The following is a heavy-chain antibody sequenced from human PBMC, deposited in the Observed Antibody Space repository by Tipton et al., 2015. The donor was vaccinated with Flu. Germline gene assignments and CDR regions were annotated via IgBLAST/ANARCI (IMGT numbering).Heavy chain of an antibody. CDR2: IYIESST. V-gene: IGHV3-66*02. J-gene: IGHJ3*02. CDR1: GFTVSRNY. CDR3: AKDLSRGYRLDDAFDI. Sequence: SLRLSCAASGFTVSRNYMNWVRQAPGKGLEWVSVIYIESSTYYADSVKGRFTISRDNSKNTLYLQMNSLRAEDTAVYCCAKDLSRGYRLDDAFDIWGQGTMVTVSA. D-gene: IGHD3-22*01.